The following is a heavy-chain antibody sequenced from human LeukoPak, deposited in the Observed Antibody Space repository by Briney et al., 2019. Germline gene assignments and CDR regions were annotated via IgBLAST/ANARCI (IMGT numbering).Heavy chain of an antibody. CDR1: GDSISRSDSY. V-gene: IGHV4-39*01. CDR3: ARRRYYDGSGYLE. J-gene: IGHJ1*01. Sequence: SETLSLTCSVSGDSISRSDSYWDWIRQPPGKGLEWIGTIYYSGRTYYSPSLKSRVTMSVDTPNNQFSLNLRSVTAADTAVYSCARRRYYDGSGYLEWGQGTLLSVSS. CDR2: IYYSGRT. D-gene: IGHD3-22*01.